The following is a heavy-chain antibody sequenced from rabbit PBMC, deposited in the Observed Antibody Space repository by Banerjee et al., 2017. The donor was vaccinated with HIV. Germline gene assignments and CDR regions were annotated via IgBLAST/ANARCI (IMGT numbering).Heavy chain of an antibody. CDR2: IVAGSSGTT. J-gene: IGHJ3*01. V-gene: IGHV1S45*01. CDR1: GFTISSSYW. Sequence: QEQLVESGGGLVQPEGSLTLTCTASGFTISSSYWICWVRQAPGKGLEWIGCIVAGSSGTTYYASWAKGRFTVSKTSSTTVTLQMTSLTAADTATYFCARDVGATAWGVSLWGQGTLVTVS. D-gene: IGHD4-1*01. CDR3: ARDVGATAWGVSL.